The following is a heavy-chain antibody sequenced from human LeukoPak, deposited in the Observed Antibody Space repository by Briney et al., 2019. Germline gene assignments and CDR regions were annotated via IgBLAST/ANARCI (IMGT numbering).Heavy chain of an antibody. CDR1: GGSISSGDYY. Sequence: SQTLSLTCTVSGGSISSGDYYWSWIRQPPGQGLEWIGYIYYSGSTYYNPSLKSRVTISVGTSKNQFSLKLSSVTAADTAVYYCARLYSGWYGDYWGQGTLVTVSS. D-gene: IGHD6-19*01. CDR3: ARLYSGWYGDY. V-gene: IGHV4-30-4*01. J-gene: IGHJ4*02. CDR2: IYYSGST.